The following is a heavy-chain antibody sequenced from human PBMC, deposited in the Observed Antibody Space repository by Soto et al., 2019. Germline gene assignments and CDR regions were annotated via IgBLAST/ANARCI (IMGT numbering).Heavy chain of an antibody. Sequence: EVQLLESGGGLVQPGGSLRLSCAASGFTFTSYAMNWVRQAPGQGLEWVSGITGRGGSAYYADSVKGRFTISRDNSKNTLYLQMNSLRAEDTAVYYCAKDSHSSGYYSEGYWGQGTLVTVSS. CDR1: GFTFTSYA. J-gene: IGHJ4*02. D-gene: IGHD3-22*01. CDR2: ITGRGGSA. CDR3: AKDSHSSGYYSEGY. V-gene: IGHV3-23*01.